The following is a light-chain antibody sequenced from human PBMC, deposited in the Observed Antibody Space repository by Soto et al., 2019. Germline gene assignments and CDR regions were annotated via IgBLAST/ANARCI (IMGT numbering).Light chain of an antibody. Sequence: EIVMTQSPATLSVSPGERATLSCRASQSVSSNLAWYQQKGGQAPRLLIYGASTRATGIPARFSGSGSGTEFTLTIRSLQSEDFAVYYCQQYNDWPLTFGGGTKVDIK. V-gene: IGKV3-15*01. J-gene: IGKJ4*01. CDR1: QSVSSN. CDR3: QQYNDWPLT. CDR2: GAS.